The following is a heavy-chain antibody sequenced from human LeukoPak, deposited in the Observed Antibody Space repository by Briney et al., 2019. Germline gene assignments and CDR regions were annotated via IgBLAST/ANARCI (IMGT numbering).Heavy chain of an antibody. CDR3: AKDGVSSSYYYYYMDV. CDR1: GFTFSSYA. V-gene: IGHV3-23*01. J-gene: IGHJ6*03. CDR2: ISGIGGST. D-gene: IGHD3-16*01. Sequence: GGSLRLSCAASGFTFSSYAMSWVRQAPGKGLEWVSGISGIGGSTYYADSVKGRFTISRDNSKNTLYLQMNSLRAEDTAIYYCAKDGVSSSYYYYYMDVWGKGTAVTVSS.